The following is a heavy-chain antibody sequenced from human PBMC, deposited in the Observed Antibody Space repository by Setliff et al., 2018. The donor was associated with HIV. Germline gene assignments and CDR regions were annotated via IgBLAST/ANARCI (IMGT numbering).Heavy chain of an antibody. Sequence: LSLTCTVSGGSISISDWSWIRQPPGKGLEWIGCIYTSGNTNYDPSLKSRVTISVDTSKNQFSLKLASVTAADTAVCFCARRSDWFDPWGQGTLVTVSS. V-gene: IGHV4-4*09. J-gene: IGHJ5*02. CDR3: ARRSDWFDP. CDR1: GGSISISD. CDR2: IYTSGNT.